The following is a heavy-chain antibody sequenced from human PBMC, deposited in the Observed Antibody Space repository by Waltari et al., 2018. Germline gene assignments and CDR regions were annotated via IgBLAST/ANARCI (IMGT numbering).Heavy chain of an antibody. D-gene: IGHD3-16*01. CDR1: GDSVVSKY. CDR2: IYVVGTT. V-gene: IGHV4-4*07. Sequence: QVQLHESGPGLVPPSETVSLACSASGDSVVSKYWSWIRQSAGKGMEWIGRIYVVGTTNYNPALSGRVSMSVDMSKNQIFLKIMSVTAADTGVYYCARETRHGDWFDPWGQGTLVTVSS. CDR3: ARETRHGDWFDP. J-gene: IGHJ5*02.